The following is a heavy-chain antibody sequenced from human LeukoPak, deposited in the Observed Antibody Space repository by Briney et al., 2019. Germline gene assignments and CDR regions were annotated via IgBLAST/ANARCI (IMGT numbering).Heavy chain of an antibody. Sequence: GGSLRLSCAASGFSFSDYAMFWVRQAPGKGLEGVSALGGSGGDTYYADSVKGRFTISRDNSENMLYLQMNSLRAEDTAVYYCARSQPSVRRFDYWGQGTLVTVSS. CDR2: LGGSGGDT. D-gene: IGHD3-10*02. V-gene: IGHV3-23*01. CDR1: GFSFSDYA. J-gene: IGHJ4*02. CDR3: ARSQPSVRRFDY.